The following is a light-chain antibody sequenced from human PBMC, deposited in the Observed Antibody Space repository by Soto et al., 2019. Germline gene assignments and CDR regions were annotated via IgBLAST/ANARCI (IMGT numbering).Light chain of an antibody. J-gene: IGKJ5*01. CDR2: DAS. CDR1: QNSNNY. Sequence: DIQMTQWQSCLSAYVGDSVTITGQASQNSNNYLNWYQQKPGRAPKLLIYDASNFEAGVPSRFSGSGSGTDFTLPISRLQPEDVATYYCPQYENLPPFGQGTKLEIK. CDR3: PQYENLPP. V-gene: IGKV1-33*01.